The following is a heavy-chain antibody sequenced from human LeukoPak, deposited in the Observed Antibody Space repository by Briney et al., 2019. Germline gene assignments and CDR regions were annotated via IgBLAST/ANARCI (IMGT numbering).Heavy chain of an antibody. J-gene: IGHJ5*02. CDR2: IKQDGSEK. D-gene: IGHD3-16*01. CDR1: GFTFSNYW. CDR3: ARPFYPNWFDP. Sequence: GGSLRLSSAASGFTFSNYWMSWVRQAPGKGLEWVANIKQDGSEKYYVDSVKGRFTISRDNAKNSLYLQMNSLRAEDTAVYYCARPFYPNWFDPWGQGTLVTVSS. V-gene: IGHV3-7*01.